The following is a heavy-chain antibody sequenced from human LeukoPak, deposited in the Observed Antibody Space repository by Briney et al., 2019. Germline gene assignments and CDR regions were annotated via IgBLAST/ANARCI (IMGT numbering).Heavy chain of an antibody. CDR2: IYYSGST. J-gene: IGHJ4*02. V-gene: IGHV4-31*03. D-gene: IGHD5-18*01. Sequence: PSETLSLTCTVSGGSISSGGYYWSWIRQHPGKGLEWIVYIYYSGSTYYNPSLQSRVTISVDTSKNQFSLKLSSVTAADTAVYYCARGDRGYSYGPVDYWGQGTLVTVSS. CDR3: ARGDRGYSYGPVDY. CDR1: GGSISSGGYY.